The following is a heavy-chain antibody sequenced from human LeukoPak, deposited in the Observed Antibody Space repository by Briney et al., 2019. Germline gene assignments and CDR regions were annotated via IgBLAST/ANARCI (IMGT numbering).Heavy chain of an antibody. CDR2: IYYSGST. Sequence: SETLSLTCTVSGGSISSYYWSWIRQPPGKGLEWIGYIYYSGSTNYNPSLKSRVTISVDTSKNQFSLKLSSVAAADTAVYYCARVEEGYGSGRRENYYYYYMDVWGKGTTVTISS. D-gene: IGHD3-10*01. J-gene: IGHJ6*03. CDR1: GGSISSYY. CDR3: ARVEEGYGSGRRENYYYYYMDV. V-gene: IGHV4-59*01.